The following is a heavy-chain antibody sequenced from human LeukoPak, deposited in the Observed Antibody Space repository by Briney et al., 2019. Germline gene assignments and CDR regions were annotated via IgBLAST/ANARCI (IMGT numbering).Heavy chain of an antibody. V-gene: IGHV4-59*11. J-gene: IGHJ6*03. CDR2: FYYSGGT. CDR3: ARASAEIVVVPAAPYYYYYYMDV. D-gene: IGHD2-2*01. CDR1: GGSISSHY. Sequence: SETLSLTCTVSGGSISSHYWSWLRQPPGKGLEWIGYFYYSGGTNYNPSLKSRVTISVDTSKNQFSLKLSSVTAADTAVYYCARASAEIVVVPAAPYYYYYYMDVWGKGTTVTVSS.